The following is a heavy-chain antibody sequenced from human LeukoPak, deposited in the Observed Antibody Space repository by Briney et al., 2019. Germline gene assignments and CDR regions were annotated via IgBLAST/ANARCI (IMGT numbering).Heavy chain of an antibody. D-gene: IGHD4-17*01. CDR2: INGRGDST. CDR1: GFSFSTYT. Sequence: PGGSLRLSCAASGFSFSTYTMNWVRQAPGRGLEWVSAINGRGDSTFYADSVKGQFTISRDNSKSTLYLQMNSLRADDTAVYYCAKERQTGDYFTSDFWGQGTLVTVSS. J-gene: IGHJ4*02. V-gene: IGHV3-23*01. CDR3: AKERQTGDYFTSDF.